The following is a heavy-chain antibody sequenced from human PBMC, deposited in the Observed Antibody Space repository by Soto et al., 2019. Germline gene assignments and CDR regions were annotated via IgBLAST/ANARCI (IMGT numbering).Heavy chain of an antibody. V-gene: IGHV5-51*03. CDR3: ARKDKSGYFYWFDP. CDR2: IFPSDSDT. CDR1: GYKFTRSR. J-gene: IGHJ5*02. Sequence: PGESLKISCTLSGYKFTRSRISWLRRMSGKGLEWMGIIFPSDSDTRYSPSFQGQVTISAGRSTSTVFLQWASLKASDTAGYFCARKDKSGYFYWFDPWGEGTLVTVSS. D-gene: IGHD2-21*02.